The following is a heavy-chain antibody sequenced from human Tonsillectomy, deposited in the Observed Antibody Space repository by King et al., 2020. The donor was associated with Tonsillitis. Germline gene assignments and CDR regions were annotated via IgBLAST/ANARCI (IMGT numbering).Heavy chain of an antibody. V-gene: IGHV3-23*04. CDR1: GITFSSHA. J-gene: IGHJ6*03. D-gene: IGHD4-17*01. CDR2: TSTSGSNT. CDR3: AKHDHGDYYYYGR. Sequence: VQLVESGGGLVQPGGSLRLSCAASGITFSSHAMTWVRQVPGKGLEWVSATSTSGSNTYYADSVKGRFTISRDNSKNTLYLQMNSLRAEDTAVYYCAKHDHGDYYYYGRLGQRDHGHRLL.